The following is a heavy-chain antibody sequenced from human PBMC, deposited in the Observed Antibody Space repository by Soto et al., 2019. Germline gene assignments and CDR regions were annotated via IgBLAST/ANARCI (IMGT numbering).Heavy chain of an antibody. CDR1: GFTVSSNY. V-gene: IGHV3-53*01. Sequence: GGSLRLSCAASGFTVSSNYMSWVRQAPGKGLEWVSVIYSGGSTYYADSVKGRFTISRDNSKNTLYLQMNSLRAEDTAVYYCARVGYDSSGYHIYYFDYWGQGTLVTVSS. CDR3: ARVGYDSSGYHIYYFDY. CDR2: IYSGGST. D-gene: IGHD3-22*01. J-gene: IGHJ4*02.